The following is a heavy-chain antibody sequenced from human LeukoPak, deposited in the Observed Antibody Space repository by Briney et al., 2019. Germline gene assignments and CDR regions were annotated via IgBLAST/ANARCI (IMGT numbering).Heavy chain of an antibody. J-gene: IGHJ4*02. D-gene: IGHD6-19*01. V-gene: IGHV1-46*01. CDR3: AGDHSSGWYDY. Sequence: GASVKVSCRASGYTFTSYYMHWVRQAPGQGLEWMGIINPSGGSTSYAQKFQGRVTMTRDTSTSTVYMELSSLRSEDTAVYYCAGDHSSGWYDYWGQGTLVTVSS. CDR2: INPSGGST. CDR1: GYTFTSYY.